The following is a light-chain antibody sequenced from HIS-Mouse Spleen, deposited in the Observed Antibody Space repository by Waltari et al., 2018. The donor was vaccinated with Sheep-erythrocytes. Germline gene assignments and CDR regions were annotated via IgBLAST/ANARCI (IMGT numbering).Light chain of an antibody. CDR2: EGS. J-gene: IGLJ3*02. CDR3: CSYAGSSTWV. Sequence: QSALTPPASVSGSPGQSITIPCPGTRSAVGVYHLCSWYQQHPGKAPKLMIYEGSKRPSGVSNRFSGSKSGNTASLTISGLQAEDEADYYCCSYAGSSTWVFGGGTKLTVL. CDR1: RSAVGVYHL. V-gene: IGLV2-23*01.